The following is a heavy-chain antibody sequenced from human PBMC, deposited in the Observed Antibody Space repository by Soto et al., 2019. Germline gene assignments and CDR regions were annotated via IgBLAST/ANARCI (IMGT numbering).Heavy chain of an antibody. J-gene: IGHJ4*02. CDR2: ISYDGSNK. CDR3: ARGVPLANGGNSPWLDY. CDR1: GFTFSSYA. V-gene: IGHV3-30-3*01. D-gene: IGHD2-21*02. Sequence: QVQLVESGGGVVQPGRSLRLSCAASGFTFSSYAMHWVRQAPGKGLEWVAVISYDGSNKYYADSVKGRFTISRDNSKNTVYLQMNSLRAEDTAVYYCARGVPLANGGNSPWLDYWGQGTLVTVSS.